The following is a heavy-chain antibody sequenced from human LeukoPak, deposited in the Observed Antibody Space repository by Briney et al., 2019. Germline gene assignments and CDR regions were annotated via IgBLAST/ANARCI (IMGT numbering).Heavy chain of an antibody. CDR1: GHTFNSYA. V-gene: IGHV7-4-1*02. CDR3: ARGGYYDSSGYYGRHLRPIDY. J-gene: IGHJ4*02. Sequence: ASVTVSCKASGHTFNSYAMNWVRQAPGQGLEWMGWINTNTGNPTYAQGFTGRFVFSLDTSVSTAYLQISSLKAEDTAVYYCARGGYYDSSGYYGRHLRPIDYWGQGTLVTVSS. CDR2: INTNTGNP. D-gene: IGHD3-22*01.